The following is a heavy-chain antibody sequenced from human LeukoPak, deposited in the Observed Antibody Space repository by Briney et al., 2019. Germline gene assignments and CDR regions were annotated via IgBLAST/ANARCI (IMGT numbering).Heavy chain of an antibody. CDR3: ARILGTTYFDS. CDR1: GYSISSGYY. D-gene: IGHD1-7*01. Sequence: PSETLSLTCSVSGYSISSGYYWTWIRQPPGKGLEWIGNVYHTGSTYFNPSLKSRVSISVDTSTKQFSLELNSVTAADTAVYYCARILGTTYFDSWGQGILVTVSS. V-gene: IGHV4-38-2*02. CDR2: VYHTGST. J-gene: IGHJ4*02.